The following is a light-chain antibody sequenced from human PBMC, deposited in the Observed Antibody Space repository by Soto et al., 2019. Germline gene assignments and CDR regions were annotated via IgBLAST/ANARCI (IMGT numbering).Light chain of an antibody. Sequence: QSVLTQPPSASGSPGQSVTISCTGTSSDVGGYNYVSWYQQHPGKAPKLMIYEVSKRPSGVPDRFSGSKSGNTASLTVSGLQAEDEADYYGSSYAGSNNFYVFGTVTKVTVL. CDR2: EVS. CDR1: SSDVGGYNY. J-gene: IGLJ1*01. CDR3: SSYAGSNNFYV. V-gene: IGLV2-8*01.